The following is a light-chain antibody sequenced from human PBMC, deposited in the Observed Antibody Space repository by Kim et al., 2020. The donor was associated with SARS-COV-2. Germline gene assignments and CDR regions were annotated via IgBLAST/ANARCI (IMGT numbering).Light chain of an antibody. CDR1: QSVSSN. Sequence: EIVMTQSPATLSVSPGERATLSCRASQSVSSNLAWYQQKPGQAPRLLIYGASTRATGFPARFSGSGSGTDFTLTISSLQSEDFAVYYCQQYDTWWTFGQGTKVDIK. CDR3: QQYDTWWT. V-gene: IGKV3-15*01. CDR2: GAS. J-gene: IGKJ1*01.